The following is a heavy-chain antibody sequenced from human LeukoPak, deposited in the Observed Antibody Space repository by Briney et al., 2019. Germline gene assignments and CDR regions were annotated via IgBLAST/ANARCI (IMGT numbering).Heavy chain of an antibody. V-gene: IGHV3-9*01. Sequence: PGGSLRLSCAASGFTFDNYAMHWVRQAPGKGLEWVSGISWNSGSIGYADSVKGRFTISRDNAKNTLYLQMNSLRAEDTAVYYCARVPVGATTQFDYWGQGTLVTVSS. J-gene: IGHJ4*02. CDR2: ISWNSGSI. CDR1: GFTFDNYA. D-gene: IGHD1-26*01. CDR3: ARVPVGATTQFDY.